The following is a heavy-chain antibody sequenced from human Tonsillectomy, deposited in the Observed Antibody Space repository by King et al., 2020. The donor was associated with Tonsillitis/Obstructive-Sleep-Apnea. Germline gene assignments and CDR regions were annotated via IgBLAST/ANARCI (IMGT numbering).Heavy chain of an antibody. Sequence: PLQESGPGLVKPSETLSLICTVSGGSITNSNYYWGWIRQPPGQGLEWIGSIYYSGTTYYNPSLKSRVTISVDTSKNQFSLKLSSVTAADTAVYYCARHNWNYANFDYWGQGTLVTVSS. CDR1: GGSITNSNYY. V-gene: IGHV4-39*01. CDR2: IYYSGTT. D-gene: IGHD1-7*01. CDR3: ARHNWNYANFDY. J-gene: IGHJ4*02.